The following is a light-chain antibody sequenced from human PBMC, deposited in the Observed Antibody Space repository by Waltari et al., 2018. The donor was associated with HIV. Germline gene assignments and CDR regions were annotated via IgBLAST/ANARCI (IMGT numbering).Light chain of an antibody. Sequence: IVMTQSPLSLPVTPGEPAFISCTSSQSLLHSNGYNYLGLYLQKPGQSPQLLIYLGSNRASGVPDRFSGSASGTNFTLQISRVEAEDVGVYYCMQALQTPPTFSGGTNVEVK. V-gene: IGKV2-28*01. CDR2: LGS. J-gene: IGKJ4*01. CDR3: MQALQTPPT. CDR1: QSLLHSNGYNY.